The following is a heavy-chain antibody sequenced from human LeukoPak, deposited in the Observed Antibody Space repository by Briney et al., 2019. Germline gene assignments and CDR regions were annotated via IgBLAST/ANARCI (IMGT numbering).Heavy chain of an antibody. V-gene: IGHV4-59*01. CDR3: ASTYCGGGSCYEDDYYYYYMDV. CDR2: IYYSGST. CDR1: GGSISSYY. D-gene: IGHD2-15*01. Sequence: PSETLSLTCTVSGGSISSYYWSWIRQPPGKGLEWIGYIYYSGSTNYNPSLKSRVTISVDTSTNQFSLKLSSVTAADTAVYYCASTYCGGGSCYEDDYYYYYMDVWGKGTTVTVSS. J-gene: IGHJ6*03.